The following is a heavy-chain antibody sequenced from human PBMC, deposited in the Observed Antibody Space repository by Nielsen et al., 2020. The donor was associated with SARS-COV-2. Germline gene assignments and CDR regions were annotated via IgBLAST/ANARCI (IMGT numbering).Heavy chain of an antibody. CDR1: GISFRSYG. D-gene: IGHD3-9*01. V-gene: IGHV3-30*03. CDR3: ARQATIYMNEVSGMDV. CDR2: TSYDGRDK. J-gene: IGHJ6*02. Sequence: GGSLRLSCVASGISFRSYGMHWVRQAPGKGLDWVAFTSYDGRDKFYADSVRGRFIVSRDNFRNTLSLHMDSLRTEDTAVYFCARQATIYMNEVSGMDVWGQGTTVTVSS.